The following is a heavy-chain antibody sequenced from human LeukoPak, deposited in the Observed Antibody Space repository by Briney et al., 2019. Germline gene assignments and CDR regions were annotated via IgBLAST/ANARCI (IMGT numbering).Heavy chain of an antibody. V-gene: IGHV3-23*01. CDR3: AKYPPRSRAIVDAFDI. Sequence: PGGSLRLSCAASGFTFSNYAMIWVRQAPGKGLEWVSVISNSGSSTDYADSVKGRFTISRDNSKNTLYLQMNSLRAEDTAVYYCAKYPPRSRAIVDAFDIWGQGTLVTVSS. D-gene: IGHD3-22*01. J-gene: IGHJ3*02. CDR2: ISNSGSST. CDR1: GFTFSNYA.